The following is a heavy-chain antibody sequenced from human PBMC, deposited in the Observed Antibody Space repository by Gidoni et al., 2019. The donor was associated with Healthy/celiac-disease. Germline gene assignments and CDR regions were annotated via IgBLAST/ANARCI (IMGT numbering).Heavy chain of an antibody. CDR1: VGSISSSSYY. Sequence: QLQLQESGPGLVKPSETLSLTCTVSVGSISSSSYYWGWIRQPPGKGLEWIGSIYYSGSTYYNPSLKSRVTISVDTSKNQFSLKLSSVTAADTAVYYCARLVVVTAATRYYYYYYYMDVWGKGTTVTVSS. D-gene: IGHD2-2*01. CDR3: ARLVVVTAATRYYYYYYYMDV. CDR2: IYYSGST. V-gene: IGHV4-39*01. J-gene: IGHJ6*03.